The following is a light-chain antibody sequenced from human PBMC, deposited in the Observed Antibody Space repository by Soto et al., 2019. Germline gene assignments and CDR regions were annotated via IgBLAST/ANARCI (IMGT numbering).Light chain of an antibody. Sequence: EVVLTQSPGTLSLSPGERATLFGRASQSVRSTSLAWYQQKPGRALRLLVYGASSRGVGIPDRFGGSGSGTDFTLTITRLEPEDFAVYYCQQYGSSPITFGQGTRLEI. CDR2: GAS. J-gene: IGKJ5*01. CDR1: QSVRSTS. CDR3: QQYGSSPIT. V-gene: IGKV3-20*01.